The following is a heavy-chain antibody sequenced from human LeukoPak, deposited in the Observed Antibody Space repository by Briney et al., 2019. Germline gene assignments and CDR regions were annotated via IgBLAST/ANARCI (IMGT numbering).Heavy chain of an antibody. V-gene: IGHV3-74*01. Sequence: GGSLRLSCAASGFTFSSYWMHWVRHAPGKGLVWVSRINSDGSSTSYADSVKGRFTISRDNAKNTLYLQMNSLRAEDTAGYYCARDQLLYYDSSGYRHWGQGTLVTASS. J-gene: IGHJ1*01. D-gene: IGHD3-22*01. CDR3: ARDQLLYYDSSGYRH. CDR2: INSDGSST. CDR1: GFTFSSYW.